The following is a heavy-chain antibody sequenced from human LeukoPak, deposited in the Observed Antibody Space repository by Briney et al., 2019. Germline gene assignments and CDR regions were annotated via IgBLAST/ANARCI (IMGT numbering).Heavy chain of an antibody. CDR1: GFTFSSYD. V-gene: IGHV3-13*01. CDR3: ARGFYGDSSYYYYYMDV. CDR2: IGSAGDT. J-gene: IGHJ6*03. Sequence: PGGSLRLSCAASGFTFSSYDMHWVRQATGKGLEWVSAIGSAGDTYYPGSVKGPLTSSRENAKNSLYLQMNSLRAGDTAVYYCARGFYGDSSYYYYYMDVWRKAATVTV. D-gene: IGHD3-22*01.